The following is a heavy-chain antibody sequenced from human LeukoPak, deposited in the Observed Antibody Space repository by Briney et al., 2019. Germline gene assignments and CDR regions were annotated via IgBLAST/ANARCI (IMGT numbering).Heavy chain of an antibody. CDR2: ISSSGST. J-gene: IGHJ4*02. CDR1: GDSISSGDYY. CDR3: ARSWAHSSSTTFDY. V-gene: IGHV4-61*02. Sequence: SETLSLTCTVSGDSISSGDYYWSWIRQPAGKGLEWIGRISSSGSTNYNPSLKSRVTISVDTSKNQFSLKLSSVTAADTAVYYCARSWAHSSSTTFDYWGQGTLVTVSS. D-gene: IGHD6-6*01.